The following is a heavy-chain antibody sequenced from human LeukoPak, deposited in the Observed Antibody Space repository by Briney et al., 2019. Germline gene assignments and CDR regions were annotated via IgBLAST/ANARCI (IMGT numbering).Heavy chain of an antibody. J-gene: IGHJ5*02. CDR2: IIPILGIA. CDR3: AREADVVGFDP. Sequence: SVKVSCKASGGTFSSYAISWVRQAPGQGLEWMGRIIPILGIANYAQKFQGRVTITADKSTSTAYMELSSLRSEDTAVYYCAREADVVGFDPWGQGTLVTVSS. CDR1: GGTFSSYA. V-gene: IGHV1-69*04. D-gene: IGHD2-2*01.